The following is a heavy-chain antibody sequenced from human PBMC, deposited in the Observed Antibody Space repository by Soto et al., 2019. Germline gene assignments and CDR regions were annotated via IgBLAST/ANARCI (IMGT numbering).Heavy chain of an antibody. CDR3: AGGITGTLMDV. CDR2: IIPTLGIA. Sequence: VKVSCKASGGTFSSYTISWVRQAPGQGLEWMGRIIPTLGIANYAQKLQGRVTITADKSTSTAYMELSSLRSEDTAVYYCAGGITGTLMDVWGKGTTVTVSS. V-gene: IGHV1-69*02. D-gene: IGHD1-20*01. CDR1: GGTFSSYT. J-gene: IGHJ6*03.